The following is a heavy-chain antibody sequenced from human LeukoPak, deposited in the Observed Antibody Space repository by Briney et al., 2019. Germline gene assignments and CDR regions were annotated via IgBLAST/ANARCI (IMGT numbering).Heavy chain of an antibody. CDR2: IYYSGST. D-gene: IGHD2-2*01. J-gene: IGHJ4*02. Sequence: PSETLSLTCSVSSGSISTYYWSWIRQPPGKGLEWIGYIYYSGSTNYNPSPKSRVTISVDTSKNQFSLKLSSVTAADTAVYYCARGGCSSTSCFVDYWGQGTLVTVSS. CDR3: ARGGCSSTSCFVDY. CDR1: SGSISTYY. V-gene: IGHV4-59*01.